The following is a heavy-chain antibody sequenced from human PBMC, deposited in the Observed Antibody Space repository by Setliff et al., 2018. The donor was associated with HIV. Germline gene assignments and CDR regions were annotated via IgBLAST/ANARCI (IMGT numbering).Heavy chain of an antibody. CDR3: ARHVDIVVVVAAPSFDY. CDR2: IYYSGST. D-gene: IGHD2-15*01. V-gene: IGHV4-39*01. CDR1: GGSISSSSYY. Sequence: SETLSLTCTVSGGSISSSSYYWGWIRQPPGKGLEWIGSIYYSGSTYYNPSLKSRVTISVDTSKNQFSLKLSSVTAADTAVYYCARHVDIVVVVAAPSFDYWGQGTLVTVYS. J-gene: IGHJ4*02.